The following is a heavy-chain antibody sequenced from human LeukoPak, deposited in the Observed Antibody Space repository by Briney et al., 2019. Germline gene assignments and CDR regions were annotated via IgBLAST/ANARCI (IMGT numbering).Heavy chain of an antibody. V-gene: IGHV3-11*04. CDR2: ISSSGSTI. CDR3: ARDPTVTYYYYYYYMDV. CDR1: GFTFSDYY. Sequence: GGSLRLSCAASGFTFSDYYMSWIRQAPGKGLEWVSYISSSGSTIYYADSVKGRFTISRDNAKNSLYLQMNSLRAEDTAVYYCARDPTVTYYYYYYYMDVWGKGTTVTVSS. J-gene: IGHJ6*03. D-gene: IGHD4-11*01.